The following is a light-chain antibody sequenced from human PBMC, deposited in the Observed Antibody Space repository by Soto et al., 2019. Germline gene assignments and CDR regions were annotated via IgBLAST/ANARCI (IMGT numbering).Light chain of an antibody. CDR2: EVS. CDR1: SSDVGGYRY. V-gene: IGLV2-14*01. J-gene: IGLJ1*01. CDR3: TSYTITTSYV. Sequence: QSALTQPASVSGSPGQSITISCTGTSSDVGGYRYVSWFQHHPGKAPKLIIYEVSNRPSGISDRFSGSKSGNTPSLTISGLQAEDEAYYYCTSYTITTSYVIGTGTKVTVL.